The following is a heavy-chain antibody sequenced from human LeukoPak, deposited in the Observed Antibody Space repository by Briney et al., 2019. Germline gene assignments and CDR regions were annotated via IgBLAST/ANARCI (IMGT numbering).Heavy chain of an antibody. CDR3: ARGDIVVVPAAPSFGRAFDI. Sequence: ASVKVSCKASGYTFTSYGISWVRQAPGQGLEWMEWISAYNGNTNYAQKLQGRVTMTTDTSTSTAYMELRSLRSDDTAVYYCARGDIVVVPAAPSFGRAFDIWGQGTMVTVSS. V-gene: IGHV1-18*01. D-gene: IGHD2-2*01. CDR2: ISAYNGNT. J-gene: IGHJ3*02. CDR1: GYTFTSYG.